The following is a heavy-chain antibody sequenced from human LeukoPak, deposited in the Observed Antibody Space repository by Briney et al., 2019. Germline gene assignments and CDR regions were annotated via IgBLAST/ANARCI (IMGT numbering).Heavy chain of an antibody. J-gene: IGHJ4*02. CDR2: IYTSGGT. CDR3: ARDKSIWGNSGSYYFDF. Sequence: PSQTLSLTCTVYGGSISSGSYYWNWIRQPAGKGLEWIGRIYTSGGTNFNPSLKSRVTISMDTSKNQFSLKLNSVTAADTAVYYCARDKSIWGNSGSYYFDFWGQGTLVTVSS. CDR1: GGSISSGSYY. D-gene: IGHD5-12*01. V-gene: IGHV4-61*02.